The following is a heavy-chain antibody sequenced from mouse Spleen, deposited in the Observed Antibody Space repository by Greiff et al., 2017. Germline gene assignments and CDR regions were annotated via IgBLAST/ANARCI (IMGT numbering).Heavy chain of an antibody. J-gene: IGHJ4*01. V-gene: IGHV5-15*01. Sequence: EVKLMESGGGLVKPGGSLKLSCAASGFTFSDYGMAWVRQAPGKGPEWVAFISNLAYSIYYADTVTGRFTISRENAKNTLYLEMSSLRSEDTAMYYCARRGSGYVDYAMDYWGQGTSVTVSS. CDR1: GFTFSDYG. D-gene: IGHD3-1*01. CDR2: ISNLAYSI. CDR3: ARRGSGYVDYAMDY.